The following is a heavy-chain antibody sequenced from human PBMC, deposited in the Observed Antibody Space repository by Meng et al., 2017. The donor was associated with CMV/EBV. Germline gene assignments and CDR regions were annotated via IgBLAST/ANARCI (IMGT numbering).Heavy chain of an antibody. CDR2: INQDGSEK. V-gene: IGHV3-7*01. J-gene: IGHJ6*02. CDR3: WAFWSGYYAIGTGGMDV. Sequence: GGSLRLSCAASGFTFSSYWMSWVRQAPGKGLEWVANINQDGSEKNYVDSVKGRFTISRDNAKNSLYLQMNSLRAEDTAVYYCWAFWSGYYAIGTGGMDVWGQRTTVTVSS. D-gene: IGHD3-3*01. CDR1: GFTFSSYW.